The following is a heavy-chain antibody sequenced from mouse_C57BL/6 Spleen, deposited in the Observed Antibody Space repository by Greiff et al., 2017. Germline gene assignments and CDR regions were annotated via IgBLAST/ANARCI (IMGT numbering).Heavy chain of an antibody. CDR2: ISSGSSTI. Sequence: EVMLVESGGGLVKPGGSLKLSCAASGFTFSDYGMHWVRQAPEKGLEWVAYISSGSSTIYYADTVKGRFTISRDNAKNTLFLQMTSLRSEDTAMYYCARRETGTDWYFDVWGTGTTGTVSS. D-gene: IGHD4-1*01. J-gene: IGHJ1*03. CDR3: ARRETGTDWYFDV. V-gene: IGHV5-17*01. CDR1: GFTFSDYG.